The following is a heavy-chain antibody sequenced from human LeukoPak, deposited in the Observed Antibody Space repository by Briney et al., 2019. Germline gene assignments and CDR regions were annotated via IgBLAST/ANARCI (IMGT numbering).Heavy chain of an antibody. Sequence: SETLSLTCTVSGGSISSYYWSWIRQPPGKGLEGIGYIYYSGSTNYNPSLKSRVTISVDTSKNQFSLKLSSVTAADTAVYYCAGTEAYYDFWSGYFHWFDPWGQGTLVTVSS. V-gene: IGHV4-59*01. CDR3: AGTEAYYDFWSGYFHWFDP. D-gene: IGHD3-3*01. CDR1: GGSISSYY. CDR2: IYYSGST. J-gene: IGHJ5*02.